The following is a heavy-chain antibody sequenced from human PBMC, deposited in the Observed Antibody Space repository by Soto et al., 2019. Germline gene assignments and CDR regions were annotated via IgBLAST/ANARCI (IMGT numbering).Heavy chain of an antibody. J-gene: IGHJ4*02. CDR1: GFSLTNAGLG. CDR2: IFSSDTK. CDR3: ARAEDAYSVDY. D-gene: IGHD3-16*01. V-gene: IGHV2-26*01. Sequence: QVTLKESGPVLVRPTETLTLTCTVAGFSLTNAGLGVSWIRQPPGKALEWLAHIFSSDTKYFNPSLNNSLTIFKDTSKSQVVLTMTNMDPVDTAKYFCARAEDAYSVDYWGRGTLVTVSS.